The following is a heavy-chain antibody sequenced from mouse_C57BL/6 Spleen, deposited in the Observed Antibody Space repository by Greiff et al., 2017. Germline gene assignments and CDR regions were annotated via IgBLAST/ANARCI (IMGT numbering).Heavy chain of an antibody. CDR1: GYAFSSSW. Sequence: VQGVESGPELVKPGASVKISCKASGYAFSSSWMNWVKQRPGKGLEWIGRIYPGDGDTNYNGKFKGKATLTADKSSSTAYMQLSSLTSEDSAVYFCARPGSSPFAYWGQGTLVTVSA. CDR3: ARPGSSPFAY. CDR2: IYPGDGDT. D-gene: IGHD1-1*01. V-gene: IGHV1-82*01. J-gene: IGHJ3*01.